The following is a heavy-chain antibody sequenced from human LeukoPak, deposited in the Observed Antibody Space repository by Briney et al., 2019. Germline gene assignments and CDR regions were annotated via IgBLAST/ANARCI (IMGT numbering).Heavy chain of an antibody. J-gene: IGHJ4*02. Sequence: SETLSLTCTVSGGSISSYYWSWLRQPPGKGLEWIGYIYTSGSTNYNPSLKSRVTISVDTSKNQFSLKLSSVTAADTAVYYCARQYDSSGHPFDYWGQGTLVTVSS. D-gene: IGHD3-22*01. CDR1: GGSISSYY. V-gene: IGHV4-4*09. CDR2: IYTSGST. CDR3: ARQYDSSGHPFDY.